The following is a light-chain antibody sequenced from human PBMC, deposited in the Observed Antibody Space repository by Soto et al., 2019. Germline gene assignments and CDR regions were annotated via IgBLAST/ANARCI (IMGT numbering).Light chain of an antibody. CDR1: SSDVGGYNY. CDR2: DVS. CDR3: SSYTSSSTVV. Sequence: QSVLTQPASVSGSPGQSITISCTGTSSDVGGYNYVSWYQQHPGKAPKLMIYDVSNRPSGVSNRFSGYKSGNTASLTISGLQAEDEADYYCSSYTSSSTVVFGGWTQLTVL. V-gene: IGLV2-14*01. J-gene: IGLJ2*01.